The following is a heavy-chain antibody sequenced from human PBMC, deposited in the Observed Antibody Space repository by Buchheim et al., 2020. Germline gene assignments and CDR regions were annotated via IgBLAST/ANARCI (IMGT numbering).Heavy chain of an antibody. CDR3: ARRGSCRGSSCRLDY. CDR1: GDTFTNDY. D-gene: IGHD6-13*01. CDR2: TQPVDGGT. J-gene: IGHJ4*02. Sequence: QVQLVQSGAEVKMPGASVKISCKADGDTFTNDYIHWVRQAPGQGLEWMGVTQPVDGGTSYAQKFQGRVSITRDRSTSTVYMDVSSLRSEDTAVYFCARRGSCRGSSCRLDYWGQGTL. V-gene: IGHV1-46*03.